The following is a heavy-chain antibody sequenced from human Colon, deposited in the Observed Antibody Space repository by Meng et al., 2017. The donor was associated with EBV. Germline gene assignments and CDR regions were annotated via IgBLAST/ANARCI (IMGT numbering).Heavy chain of an antibody. J-gene: IGHJ4*02. D-gene: IGHD5-18*01. CDR3: ARGGYYSFDY. V-gene: IGHV4-4*02. CDR2: IYHSGST. CDR1: GGSISSVYW. Sequence: QAQLQEAGPGMVKPSETLSFTCAVSGGSISSVYWWTWVRQSPGKGLEWIGEIYHSGSTNYNPSLKSRVTISVDKSKNQFSLKLTSVTAADTAVYYCARGGYYSFDYWGQRTLVTVSS.